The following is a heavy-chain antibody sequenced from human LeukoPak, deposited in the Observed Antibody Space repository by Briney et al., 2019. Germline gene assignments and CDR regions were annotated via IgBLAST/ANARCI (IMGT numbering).Heavy chain of an antibody. V-gene: IGHV1-18*01. Sequence: ASVKVSRKASGYTFTSYGISWVRQAPGQGLEWMGWISAYNGNTNYAQKLQGRVTMTTDTSTSTAYMELRSLRSDDTAVYYCARVIVVVPAAPTDFDYWGQGTLVTVSS. D-gene: IGHD2-2*01. CDR2: ISAYNGNT. CDR3: ARVIVVVPAAPTDFDY. CDR1: GYTFTSYG. J-gene: IGHJ4*02.